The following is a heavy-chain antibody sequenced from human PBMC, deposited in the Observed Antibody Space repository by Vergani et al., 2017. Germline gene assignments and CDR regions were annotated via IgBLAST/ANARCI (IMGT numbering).Heavy chain of an antibody. V-gene: IGHV3-48*04. D-gene: IGHD2-15*01. Sequence: EVQLVESGGGLVQPGGSLRLSCAASGFTFSSYSMNWVRQAPGKGLEWVSYISSSSSTIDYADSVKGRVTISRDNAKNSLYLQMNSLRAEDTAVYYCARVRVYCSGGSCYLFIDYWGQGTLVTVSS. CDR2: ISSSSSTI. CDR3: ARVRVYCSGGSCYLFIDY. J-gene: IGHJ4*02. CDR1: GFTFSSYS.